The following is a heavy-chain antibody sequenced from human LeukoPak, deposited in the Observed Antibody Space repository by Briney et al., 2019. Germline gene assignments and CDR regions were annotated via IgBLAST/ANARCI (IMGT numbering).Heavy chain of an antibody. CDR1: GGSISSTNW. CDR3: ARGRLARSPYFDY. J-gene: IGHJ4*02. Sequence: PSETLSLTCAVSGGSISSTNWWSWVRQPPGKGLEWIGEIYHSGSTNYNASLKSRVTISVDTSKNQFSLKLSSVTAADTAVYYCARGRLARSPYFDYWGQGTLVTVSS. CDR2: IYHSGST. V-gene: IGHV4-4*02. D-gene: IGHD6-19*01.